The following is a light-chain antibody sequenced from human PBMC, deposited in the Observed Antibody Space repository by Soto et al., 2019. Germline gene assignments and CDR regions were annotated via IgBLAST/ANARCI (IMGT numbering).Light chain of an antibody. CDR3: QQTFGMFPWT. J-gene: IGKJ1*01. CDR2: AAS. V-gene: IGKV1-39*01. CDR1: QNIRDS. Sequence: DIQMAQSPSSLSASVGDRLTITCRASQNIRDSLNWYQHKPGMAPQLMIFAASNLHSGVPSRFSVSGSGTDFTLTISSLQPEDFATYYCQQTFGMFPWTFGQGTKVEMK.